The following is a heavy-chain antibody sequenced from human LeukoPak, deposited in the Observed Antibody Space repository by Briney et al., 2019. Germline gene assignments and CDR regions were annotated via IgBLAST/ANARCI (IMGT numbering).Heavy chain of an antibody. D-gene: IGHD5-12*01. CDR2: TSGSGGNT. J-gene: IGHJ4*02. Sequence: GSLRLSCAASGFTFSSYAMSWVRQAPGKGLEWVAATSGSGGNTYYADSVKGRFTISRDNSKNTLYLQMNSLRAEDTAVYYCAKEYSGYDFDYWGQGTLVTVSS. V-gene: IGHV3-23*01. CDR3: AKEYSGYDFDY. CDR1: GFTFSSYA.